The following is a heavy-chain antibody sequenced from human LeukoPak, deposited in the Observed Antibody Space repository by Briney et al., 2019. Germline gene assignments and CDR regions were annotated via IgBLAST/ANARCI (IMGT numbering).Heavy chain of an antibody. D-gene: IGHD1-14*01. V-gene: IGHV1-8*01. J-gene: IGHJ5*02. CDR1: GYPFITYE. CDR3: TRGPRNDP. CDR2: VHPNSGST. Sequence: ASVKVSCTTSGYPFITYEITWVRQAPGQGLEWMGWVHPNSGSTDYAQKFQGRVTMTRDTSKSTAYMELSSLRSDDTAVYFCTRGPRNDPWGQGTLVTVSS.